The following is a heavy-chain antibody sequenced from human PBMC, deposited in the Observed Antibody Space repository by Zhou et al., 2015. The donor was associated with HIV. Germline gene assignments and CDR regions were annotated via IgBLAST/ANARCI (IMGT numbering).Heavy chain of an antibody. Sequence: QVQLVQSGAEVKKPGSSVKVSCKASGGTFSSYAISWVRQAPGQGLEWMGGIIPIFGTANYAQKFQGRVTITADESTSTAYMELSSLRSEDTAVYYCARVSGRWTSGSYYNDPSPWYYYYYMDVWGKGTTVTVSS. V-gene: IGHV1-69*01. CDR2: IIPIFGTA. CDR1: GGTFSSYA. CDR3: ARVSGRWTSGSYYNDPSPWYYYYYMDV. D-gene: IGHD3-10*01. J-gene: IGHJ6*03.